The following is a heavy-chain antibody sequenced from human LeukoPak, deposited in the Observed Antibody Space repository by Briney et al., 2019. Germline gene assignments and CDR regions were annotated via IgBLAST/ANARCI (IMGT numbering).Heavy chain of an antibody. Sequence: GASVKVSCKTSGYTFTSYDLNWVRQATGQGLEWMGWVNPNSGNTGYAQKFQGRVTMTTDTSTSTAYMELRSLRSDDTAVYYCARVEVVAPILGAYYMDVWGKGTTVTISS. CDR3: ARVEVVAPILGAYYMDV. CDR2: VNPNSGNT. V-gene: IGHV1-8*01. CDR1: GYTFTSYD. J-gene: IGHJ6*03. D-gene: IGHD5-12*01.